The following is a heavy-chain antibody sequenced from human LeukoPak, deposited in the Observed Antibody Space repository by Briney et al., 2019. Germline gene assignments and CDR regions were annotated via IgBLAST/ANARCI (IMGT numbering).Heavy chain of an antibody. D-gene: IGHD5-12*01. Sequence: GASVKVSCKASGYTFTGYYMHWVRQAPGQGLQWMAWISTHNGKTDYAQNFQDRVTVTRDTSTSTVYMELRSLRSDDMAVYFCARDVGTTHFDFWGQGTLVTVSS. V-gene: IGHV1/OR15-2*02. J-gene: IGHJ4*02. CDR3: ARDVGTTHFDF. CDR1: GYTFTGYY. CDR2: ISTHNGKT.